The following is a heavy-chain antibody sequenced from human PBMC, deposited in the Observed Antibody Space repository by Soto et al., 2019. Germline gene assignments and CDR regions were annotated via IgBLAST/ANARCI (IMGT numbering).Heavy chain of an antibody. CDR3: ARGPACGGDCYLFDY. CDR2: INPGGGRT. D-gene: IGHD2-21*02. V-gene: IGHV1-46*01. Sequence: ASVKVSCKASGYTFTSYYIHWLRQAPGQGLAWVAMINPGGGRTNFAQMFQGRVTLTRDTSTGTVDMELSSLTSDDTAVYYCARGPACGGDCYLFDYWGQGSLVTVSS. CDR1: GYTFTSYY. J-gene: IGHJ4*02.